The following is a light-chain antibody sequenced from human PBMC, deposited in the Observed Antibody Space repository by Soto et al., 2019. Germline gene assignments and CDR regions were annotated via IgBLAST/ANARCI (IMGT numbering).Light chain of an antibody. J-gene: IGLJ3*02. V-gene: IGLV1-44*01. CDR3: AAWDDSLHGPV. CDR2: SNN. Sequence: QSVLTQHPSASGTPGQRVTISCSGSTSNIGSNTVNWYQQLPGTAPKLLIYSNNQRPSGVPDRFSGSKSGTSASLAISGLQSEDEADFYCAAWDDSLHGPVFGGGTKLTVL. CDR1: TSNIGSNT.